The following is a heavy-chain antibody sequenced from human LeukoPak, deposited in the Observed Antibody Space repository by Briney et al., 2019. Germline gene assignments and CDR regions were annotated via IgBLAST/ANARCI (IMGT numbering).Heavy chain of an antibody. D-gene: IGHD4-17*01. CDR2: IEQDGSEK. J-gene: IGHJ4*02. V-gene: IGHV3-7*03. CDR1: GFTFSSYW. CDR3: AVPDYGDYALDY. Sequence: GGSLRLSCAASGFTFSSYWMSWVRQAPGKGLEWVANIEQDGSEKYYVDSVKGRFTISRDNAKNSLYLQMNSLRAEDTAVYYCAVPDYGDYALDYWGQGTLVTVSS.